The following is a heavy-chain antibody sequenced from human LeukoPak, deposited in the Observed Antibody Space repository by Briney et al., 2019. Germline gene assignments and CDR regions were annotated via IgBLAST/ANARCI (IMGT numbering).Heavy chain of an antibody. CDR1: GGSISSSSYY. CDR3: AREAGYSSSWYKI. CDR2: IYYSGTT. D-gene: IGHD6-13*01. V-gene: IGHV4-31*03. Sequence: SETLSLTCTVSGGSISSSSYYWGWIRQHPGEGLEWIGYIYYSGTTYYNPSLKSRLTISLDTSKNQFSLKLSSVTAADTAVYYCAREAGYSSSWYKIWGQGTLVTVSS. J-gene: IGHJ4*02.